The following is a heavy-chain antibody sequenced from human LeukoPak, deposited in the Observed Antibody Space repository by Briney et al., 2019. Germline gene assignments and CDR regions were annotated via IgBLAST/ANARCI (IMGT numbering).Heavy chain of an antibody. CDR3: ARVYNWNQHFDY. CDR2: INHSGST. V-gene: IGHV4-34*01. D-gene: IGHD1-1*01. CDR1: GGSFSGYY. J-gene: IGHJ4*02. Sequence: PSETLSLTCAVYGGSFSGYYWSWIRQPPGKGLEWIGEINHSGSTNYNPSLKSRVTISVDTSKNQFSLKLSSVTAADTAVYYCARVYNWNQHFDYWGQGSLVTVSS.